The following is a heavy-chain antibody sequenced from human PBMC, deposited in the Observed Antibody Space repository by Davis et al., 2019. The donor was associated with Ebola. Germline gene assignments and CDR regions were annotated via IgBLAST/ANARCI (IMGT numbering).Heavy chain of an antibody. J-gene: IGHJ3*01. V-gene: IGHV3-11*01. CDR3: ARDLGVGGAFDV. D-gene: IGHD3-3*01. Sequence: GESLKISCAASGFTSSNHYMSWIRQAPGEGLEWISYISDSGDSEFYADSVKGRFTISRDNAKNSLCLQMNSLRGADTGLYYCARDLGVGGAFDVWGQGTMVTVSS. CDR1: GFTSSNHY. CDR2: ISDSGDSE.